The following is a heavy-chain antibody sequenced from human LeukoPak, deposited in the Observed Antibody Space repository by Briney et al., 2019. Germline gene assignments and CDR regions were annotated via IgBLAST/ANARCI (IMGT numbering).Heavy chain of an antibody. Sequence: ASVKVSCKASGYTFTGYYMHWVRQAPGQGLEWMGGIIPIFGTANYAQKFQGRVTITADESTSTAYMELSSLRSEDTAVYYCARDEIRDYYDSSGLDYWGQGTLVTVSS. CDR1: GYTFTGYY. J-gene: IGHJ4*02. CDR3: ARDEIRDYYDSSGLDY. CDR2: IIPIFGTA. D-gene: IGHD3-22*01. V-gene: IGHV1-69*13.